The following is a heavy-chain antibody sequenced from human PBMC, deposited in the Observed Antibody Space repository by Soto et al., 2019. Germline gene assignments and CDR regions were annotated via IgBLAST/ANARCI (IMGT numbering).Heavy chain of an antibody. J-gene: IGHJ4*02. Sequence: QITLRESGPALVKPTQTLTLTCTFSGFSLTTSGEGVGWIRQPPGKAPEWLALIYWDDDKRYSPSLKNRLTISGDTSRSQVVLTMTNMDPVDTATYYCVHRKKTVIVATYFDYWGQGTLVTVSS. D-gene: IGHD1-1*01. V-gene: IGHV2-5*02. CDR1: GFSLTTSGEG. CDR2: IYWDDDK. CDR3: VHRKKTVIVATYFDY.